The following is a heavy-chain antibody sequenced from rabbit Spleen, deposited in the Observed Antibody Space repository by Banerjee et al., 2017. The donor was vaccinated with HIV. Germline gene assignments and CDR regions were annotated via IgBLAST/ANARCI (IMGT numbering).Heavy chain of an antibody. CDR1: GFSFSSSYY. D-gene: IGHD2-1*01. Sequence: QEQLTETGGDLVKPGASLTLTCTASGFSFSSSYYMCWVRQAPGKGLEWIACIGGGDSRKLYYATWAKGRFTISKTSSTTVTLQMTSLTAADTATYFCARGSATMTMMITGFFFNLWGPGTL. V-gene: IGHV1S45*01. CDR3: ARGSATMTMMITGFFFNL. CDR2: IGGGDSRKL. J-gene: IGHJ4*01.